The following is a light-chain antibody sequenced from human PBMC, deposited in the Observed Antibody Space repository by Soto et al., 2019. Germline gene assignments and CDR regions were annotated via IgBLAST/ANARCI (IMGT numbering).Light chain of an antibody. CDR1: SGYSSYA. V-gene: IGLV4-69*01. CDR2: LNSDGSH. J-gene: IGLJ7*01. Sequence: QSVLTQSPSASASLGASVKLTCTVSSGYSSYAIAWHQQQPEKGPRYLMKLNSDGSHSKGDGIPDRFSGSSSGAERYLTISSLPSEDEADYYCQTWGTGIAVFGGGTQLTVL. CDR3: QTWGTGIAV.